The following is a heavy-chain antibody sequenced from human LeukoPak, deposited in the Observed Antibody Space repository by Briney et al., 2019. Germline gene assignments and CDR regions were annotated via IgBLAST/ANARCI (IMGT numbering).Heavy chain of an antibody. CDR3: ARAIRYQLLSDY. Sequence: ASVKVSCKTSGYTFSTYDINWLRQAAGQGLEWMGWMNPNSANTGFAQKFQGRAAITRDTPTATAYLELSSLTSEDTAVYYCARAIRYQLLSDYWGQGTLVTVSS. J-gene: IGHJ4*02. V-gene: IGHV1-8*03. D-gene: IGHD2-2*01. CDR1: GYTFSTYD. CDR2: MNPNSANT.